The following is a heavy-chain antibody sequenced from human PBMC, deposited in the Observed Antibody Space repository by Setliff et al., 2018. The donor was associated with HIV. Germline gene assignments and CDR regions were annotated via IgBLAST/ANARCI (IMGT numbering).Heavy chain of an antibody. D-gene: IGHD2-21*01. CDR1: GYTFSSYG. V-gene: IGHV1-8*02. CDR3: ARPSHVYGDNGPLGY. J-gene: IGHJ4*02. CDR2: MNPSTGEV. Sequence: GASVKVSCKASGYTFSSYGISWVRQATGQALEWMAWMNPSTGEVGYAQKFQGRLAMTRDSSANIAYMELRGLRSEDTAIYYCARPSHVYGDNGPLGYWGQGTLVTVSS.